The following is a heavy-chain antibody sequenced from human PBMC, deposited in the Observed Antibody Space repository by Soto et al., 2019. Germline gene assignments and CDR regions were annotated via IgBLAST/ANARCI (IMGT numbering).Heavy chain of an antibody. V-gene: IGHV5-10-1*01. CDR3: ARHGPYPGIAAAGKMYNWFDP. CDR1: GYSFTSYW. J-gene: IGHJ5*02. D-gene: IGHD6-13*01. CDR2: IDPSDSYT. Sequence: PGESLKISCKGSGYSFTSYWISWVRQMPGKGLEWMGRIDPSDSYTNYSPSSQGHVTISADKSISTAYLQWSSLKASDTAMYYCARHGPYPGIAAAGKMYNWFDPWGQGTLVTVSS.